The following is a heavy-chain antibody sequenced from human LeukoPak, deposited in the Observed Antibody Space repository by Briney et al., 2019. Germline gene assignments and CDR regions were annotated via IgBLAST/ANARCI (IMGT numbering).Heavy chain of an antibody. D-gene: IGHD6-19*01. CDR1: GYTFTGYY. CDR2: INTNTGNP. Sequence: ASVKVSCKASGYTFTGYYMHWVRQAPGQGLEWMGWINTNTGNPTYAQGFTGRFVFSLDTSVSTAYLQISSLKAEDTAVYYCGSTAIIHDSSGWKGFEYWGQGTLVTVSS. J-gene: IGHJ4*02. CDR3: GSTAIIHDSSGWKGFEY. V-gene: IGHV7-4-1*02.